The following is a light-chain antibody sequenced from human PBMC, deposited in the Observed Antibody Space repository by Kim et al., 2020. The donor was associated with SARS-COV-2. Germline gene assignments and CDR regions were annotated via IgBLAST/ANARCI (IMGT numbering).Light chain of an antibody. CDR3: SSYTSSSTSDVV. V-gene: IGLV2-14*03. Sequence: SITISCNGTSSDVGGYNYVSWYQQHPGKAPKLMIYDVSNRPSGVSNRFSGSKSGNTASLTISGLQAEDEADYYCSSYTSSSTSDVVFGGGTQLTVL. J-gene: IGLJ2*01. CDR2: DVS. CDR1: SSDVGGYNY.